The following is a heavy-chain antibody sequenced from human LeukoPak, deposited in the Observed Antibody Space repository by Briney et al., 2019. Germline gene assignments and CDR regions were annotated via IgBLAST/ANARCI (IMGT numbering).Heavy chain of an antibody. Sequence: GGSLRLSCAASGFTLSDYYMSWIRQAPGKGLEWVSYISSSSSYTNYADSVKGRFTISRDNAKNSLYLQMNSLRAEDTAVYYGARSPRSLENDYWGQGTLVTVSS. CDR1: GFTLSDYY. V-gene: IGHV3-11*06. CDR3: ARSPRSLENDY. J-gene: IGHJ4*02. D-gene: IGHD3-3*01. CDR2: ISSSSSYT.